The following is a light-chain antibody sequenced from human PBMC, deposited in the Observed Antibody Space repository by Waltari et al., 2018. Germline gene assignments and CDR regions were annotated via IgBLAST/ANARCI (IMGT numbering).Light chain of an antibody. CDR2: DVS. Sequence: QSALTQPRPVSGSPGQSVTISCAGTGSDVGAFNSVSWYQQHPGKAPKLVIFDVSKRPSGVPDRFSGSKSGTSASLTVSGLQAEDEADYYCCSYAGIWVFGGGTKLTVL. CDR3: CSYAGIWV. V-gene: IGLV2-11*01. CDR1: GSDVGAFNS. J-gene: IGLJ3*02.